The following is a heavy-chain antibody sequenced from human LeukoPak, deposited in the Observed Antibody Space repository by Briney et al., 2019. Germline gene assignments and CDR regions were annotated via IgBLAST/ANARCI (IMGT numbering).Heavy chain of an antibody. J-gene: IGHJ4*02. V-gene: IGHV1-46*01. CDR1: GYTFTSYY. Sequence: ASVKVSCKASGYTFTSYYMHWVRQAPGQGLEWMGIINPSGGSTSYAQKFQGRVTMTRDTSTSTVYMELSSLRSEDTAVYYCAIIDLQGYYGSGNWGQGTLVTVHS. CDR3: AIIDLQGYYGSGN. CDR2: INPSGGST. D-gene: IGHD3-10*01.